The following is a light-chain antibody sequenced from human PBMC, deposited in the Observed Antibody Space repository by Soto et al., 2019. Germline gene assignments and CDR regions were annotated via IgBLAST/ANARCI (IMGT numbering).Light chain of an antibody. CDR1: QTVRNNY. Sequence: ETVLTQSPGTLSLSPGERATLSCRASQTVRNNYLAWYQQKPGQAPRLLIYDASIRATGIPDRFSGSGSGTDFTLTISRLEPEDFAVYYCQQYGSSGTFGQGTKVDIK. V-gene: IGKV3-20*01. CDR2: DAS. J-gene: IGKJ1*01. CDR3: QQYGSSGT.